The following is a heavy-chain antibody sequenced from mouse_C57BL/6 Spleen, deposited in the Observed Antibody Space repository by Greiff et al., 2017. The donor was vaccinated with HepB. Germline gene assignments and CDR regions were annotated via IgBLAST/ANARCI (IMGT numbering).Heavy chain of an antibody. CDR2: IYPYNGVS. CDR3: ARETSYYSNYVWYFDV. Sequence: EVQLQQSGPELVKPGASVKISCKASGYSFTGYYMHWVKQSHGNILDWIGYIYPYNGVSSYNQKFKGKATLTVDKSSSTAYMELRSLTSEDSAVYYCARETSYYSNYVWYFDVWGTGTTVTVSS. CDR1: GYSFTGYY. D-gene: IGHD2-5*01. V-gene: IGHV1-31*01. J-gene: IGHJ1*03.